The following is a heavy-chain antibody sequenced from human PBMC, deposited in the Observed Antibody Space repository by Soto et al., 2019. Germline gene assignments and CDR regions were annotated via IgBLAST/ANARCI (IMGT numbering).Heavy chain of an antibody. J-gene: IGHJ4*02. D-gene: IGHD1-20*01. V-gene: IGHV3-33*01. Sequence: QVQLVESGGVVVQPGRSLRLSCAASGFTFSSYGMHWVRQAPGKGLEWVAVIWYDGSNKYYADSVKGRFTISRDNSKNTLYLQMNSLRTEDTAVYYCARERETITGTTYLDYWGQGTLVTVSS. CDR2: IWYDGSNK. CDR3: ARERETITGTTYLDY. CDR1: GFTFSSYG.